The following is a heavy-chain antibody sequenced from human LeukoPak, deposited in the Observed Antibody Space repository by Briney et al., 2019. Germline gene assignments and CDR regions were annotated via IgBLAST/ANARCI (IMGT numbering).Heavy chain of an antibody. CDR2: ISAYNGNT. CDR1: GYTFTNYG. CDR3: ASAHRTYYYDASVYLSDRYGDN. D-gene: IGHD3-22*01. J-gene: IGHJ4*02. Sequence: ASVKVSCTASGYTFTNYGISWVRQAPGQGLEWMAWISAYNGNTNYAQKLQGRVTMTTDTSTSTAYLELRSLKSDDTALYYCASAHRTYYYDASVYLSDRYGDNLGQGTLVAVSS. V-gene: IGHV1-18*01.